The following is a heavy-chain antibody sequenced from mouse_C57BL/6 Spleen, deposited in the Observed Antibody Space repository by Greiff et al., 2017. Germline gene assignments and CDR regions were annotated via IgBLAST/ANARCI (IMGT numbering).Heavy chain of an antibody. CDR1: GYTFTTYS. D-gene: IGHD1-1*01. V-gene: IGHV1-47*01. CDR2: IHPNNDDT. CDR3: AGSSTFYYYFDY. J-gene: IGHJ2*01. Sequence: VQLQQSGAELVKPGASVKMSCKASGYTFTTYSIQWMKQSPGKGLEWIGNIHPNNDDTKYNEKFKGKATLTVDKSSNTVYMELNRLTSDDSAVDFCAGSSTFYYYFDYWGQGTTLTVSS.